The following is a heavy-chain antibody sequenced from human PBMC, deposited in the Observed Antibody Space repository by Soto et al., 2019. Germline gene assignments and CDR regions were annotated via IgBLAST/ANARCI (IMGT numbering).Heavy chain of an antibody. CDR1: GFKFDDFA. Sequence: VQMVESGGGLVKPGMSLRLSCAASGFKFDDFAMHWARQGQGKGLEWVAGINWNSGDKDYGDSAKGRFVISRDNGKRSLDLQMNSLRPEDTAVYYCVRGRGPMNRGYFYSWGRGTPVTVSP. J-gene: IGHJ4*02. CDR3: VRGRGPMNRGYFYS. D-gene: IGHD3-10*01. CDR2: INWNSGDK. V-gene: IGHV3-9*01.